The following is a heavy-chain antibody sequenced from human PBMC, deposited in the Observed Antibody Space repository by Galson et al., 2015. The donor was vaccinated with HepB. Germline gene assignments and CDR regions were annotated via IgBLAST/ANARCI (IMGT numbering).Heavy chain of an antibody. CDR2: IYHSGTT. Sequence: ETLSLTCTVSGGSISPYYWSWIRQPPGKGLEWIGYIYHSGTTDCNPSLKSRVTISVDTSKKQFSLKLSSVTAADTAVYYCARGYTFFQHWGQGTLVIVSS. CDR1: GGSISPYY. D-gene: IGHD3-16*02. J-gene: IGHJ1*01. V-gene: IGHV4-59*01. CDR3: ARGYTFFQH.